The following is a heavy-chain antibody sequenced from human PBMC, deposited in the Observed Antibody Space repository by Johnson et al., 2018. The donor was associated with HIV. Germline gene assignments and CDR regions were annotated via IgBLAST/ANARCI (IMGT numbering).Heavy chain of an antibody. D-gene: IGHD3-3*02. J-gene: IGHJ3*02. CDR3: ARELSHDAFDI. Sequence: EVQLVESGGGVVQPGRSLRLSCAASGFTFSNYWMHWVRQAPGKGLVWVSRVNSDGGSLSYADSVKGRFTISRDNAKNTLYLQMNSLRAEDTAAYYCARELSHDAFDIWGQGTMVTVSS. CDR1: GFTFSNYW. CDR2: VNSDGGSL. V-gene: IGHV3-74*01.